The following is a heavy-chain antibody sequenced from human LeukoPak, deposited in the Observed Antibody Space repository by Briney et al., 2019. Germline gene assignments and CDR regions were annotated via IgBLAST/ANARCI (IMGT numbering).Heavy chain of an antibody. D-gene: IGHD6-19*01. CDR1: GGSFSGYY. J-gene: IGHJ4*02. V-gene: IGHV4-30-4*08. Sequence: PSETLSLTCAVYGGSFSGYYWSWIRQPPGKGLEWIGYIYYSGSTYYNPSLKSRVTISVDTSKNQFSLKLSSVTAADTAVYYCARVPSGWRFDYWGQGTLVTVSS. CDR2: IYYSGST. CDR3: ARVPSGWRFDY.